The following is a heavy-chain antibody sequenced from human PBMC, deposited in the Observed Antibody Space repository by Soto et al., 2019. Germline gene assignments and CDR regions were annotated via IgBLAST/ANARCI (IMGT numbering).Heavy chain of an antibody. J-gene: IGHJ5*02. Sequence: SETLSLTCSVSGGSISNSRDYWGWIRQPPGKGLEWIATIYYSGKTYYNPSLKSRVTISVDTSMNQFSLKLSSVTAADTAVYYCARLYMVRGVMDWFDPWGQGALVTVSS. CDR1: GGSISNSRDY. CDR2: IYYSGKT. D-gene: IGHD3-10*01. CDR3: ARLYMVRGVMDWFDP. V-gene: IGHV4-39*07.